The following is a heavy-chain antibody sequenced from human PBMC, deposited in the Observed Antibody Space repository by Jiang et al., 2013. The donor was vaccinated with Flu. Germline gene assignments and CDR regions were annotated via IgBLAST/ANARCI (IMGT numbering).Heavy chain of an antibody. CDR2: IIPIVGVS. J-gene: IGHJ4*02. Sequence: SGAEVKNPGSSVKASCRASGGTFNNYVLSWVRQAPGQGLEWMGRIIPIVGVSNYAQNFQGRVTFTADKSTSTAYMELSSLRSEDTALYYCAKEGPRIRGFDYWGQGTLVTVSS. CDR3: AKEGPRIRGFDY. D-gene: IGHD2/OR15-2a*01. V-gene: IGHV1-69*04. CDR1: GGTFNNYV.